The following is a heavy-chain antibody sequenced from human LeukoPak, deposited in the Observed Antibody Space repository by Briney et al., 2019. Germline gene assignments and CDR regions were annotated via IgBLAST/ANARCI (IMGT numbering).Heavy chain of an antibody. CDR3: ARVYGGSDFDY. CDR1: GGTFSSYA. V-gene: IGHV1-69*13. D-gene: IGHD4-23*01. CDR2: IIPIFGTA. Sequence: ASVKVSCKASGGTFSSYAISWVRQAPRQGLEWLGGIIPIFGTANYAQKLPGRVTITADESTSTAYMELSSLRSEDTAVHYCARVYGGSDFDYWGQGTLVTVSS. J-gene: IGHJ4*02.